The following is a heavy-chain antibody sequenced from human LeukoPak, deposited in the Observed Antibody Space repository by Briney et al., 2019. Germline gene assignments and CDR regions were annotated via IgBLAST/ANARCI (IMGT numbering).Heavy chain of an antibody. CDR1: GYTFTGYY. J-gene: IGHJ6*02. CDR2: INPNSGGT. Sequence: ASVKVSCKASGYTFTGYYMHWVRQAPGQGLEWMGWINPNSGGTNYAQKFQGRVTMTRDTSISTAYMELSRLRSDDTAVYYCAKNGGSPGVPRPRQLPYYYYGMDVWGQGTTVTVSS. CDR3: AKNGGSPGVPRPRQLPYYYYGMDV. V-gene: IGHV1-2*02. D-gene: IGHD2-15*01.